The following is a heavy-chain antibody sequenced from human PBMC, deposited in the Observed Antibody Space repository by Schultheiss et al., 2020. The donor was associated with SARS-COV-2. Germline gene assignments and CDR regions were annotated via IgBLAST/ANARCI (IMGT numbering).Heavy chain of an antibody. CDR2: INADGSST. V-gene: IGHV3-74*01. D-gene: IGHD6-6*01. CDR3: ARGYSSSSAYYYYYMDV. J-gene: IGHJ6*03. Sequence: GGSLRLSCSASGFTFSSYSMHWVRQAPGKGLVWVSRINADGSSTSYADSVKGRFTISRDNAKNTLYLQMNSLRAEDTAVYYCARGYSSSSAYYYYYMDVWGKGTTVTVSS. CDR1: GFTFSSYS.